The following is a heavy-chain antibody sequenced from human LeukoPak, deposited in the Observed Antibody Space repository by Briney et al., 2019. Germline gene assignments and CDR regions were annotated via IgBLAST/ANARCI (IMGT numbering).Heavy chain of an antibody. CDR1: GFTFSSYW. J-gene: IGHJ4*02. CDR2: ISSSSSYI. V-gene: IGHV3-21*01. Sequence: GGSLRLSCAASGFTFSSYWMHWVRQAPGKGLEWVSSISSSSSYIYYADSVKGRFTISRDNAKNSLYLQMNSLRAEDTAVYYCARVKSSGWYAPLDYWGQGTLVTVSS. D-gene: IGHD6-19*01. CDR3: ARVKSSGWYAPLDY.